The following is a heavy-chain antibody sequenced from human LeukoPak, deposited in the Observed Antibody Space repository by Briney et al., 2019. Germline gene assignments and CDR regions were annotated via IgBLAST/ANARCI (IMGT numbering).Heavy chain of an antibody. CDR1: GGSISSYY. Sequence: KPSETLSLTCTVSGGSISSYYWSWIRQPPGKGLEWIGYIYYSGSTNYNPSLKSRVTISVDTSKNQFSLKLSSVTAADTAVYYCARDPSHSGSHWFDPWGQGTLVTVSS. D-gene: IGHD1-26*01. J-gene: IGHJ5*02. V-gene: IGHV4-59*01. CDR3: ARDPSHSGSHWFDP. CDR2: IYYSGST.